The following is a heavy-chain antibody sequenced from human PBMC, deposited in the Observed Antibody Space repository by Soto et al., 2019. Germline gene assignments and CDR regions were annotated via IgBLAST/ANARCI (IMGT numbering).Heavy chain of an antibody. V-gene: IGHV3-74*01. CDR2: INSDGSTT. D-gene: IGHD3-10*01. CDR3: ERDWSGGSGSYYED. CDR1: GFTFSSYW. J-gene: IGHJ4*02. Sequence: EVQLVESGGGLVQPGGSLRLSCAASGFTFSSYWMHWVRQAPGKGLVWVSRINSDGSTTSYADSVKGRFTISRDNAKHTLYLQMNSLRAEDTAVYYCERDWSGGSGSYYEDWGQGTLVTVSS.